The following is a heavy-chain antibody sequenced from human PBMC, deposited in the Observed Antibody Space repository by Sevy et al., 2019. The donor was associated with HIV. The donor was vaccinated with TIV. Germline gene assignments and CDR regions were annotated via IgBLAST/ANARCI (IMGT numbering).Heavy chain of an antibody. CDR3: ARGDDTSGPLGNWFDP. CDR1: GGSISSGGYY. Sequence: SETLSLTCTVSGGSISSGGYYWTWIRQPPGKGLEYIGYIYYSGNTYYNPSLKSRVTMSVDTSKNQFSLRLTSVTAADTAVYHYARGDDTSGPLGNWFDPWGQGTLVTVSS. J-gene: IGHJ5*02. V-gene: IGHV4-30-4*01. D-gene: IGHD3-22*01. CDR2: IYYSGNT.